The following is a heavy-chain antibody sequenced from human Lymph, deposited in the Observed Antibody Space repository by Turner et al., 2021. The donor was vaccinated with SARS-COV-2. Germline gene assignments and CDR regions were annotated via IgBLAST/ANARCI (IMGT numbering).Heavy chain of an antibody. J-gene: IGHJ3*02. Sequence: QVQLVQSGDEVKRHGASVKVSCKGSGYSFTDYYMLRVRQDPGQGLEWMGWINPNSGGTDYAQKFQGRVTVTRDASFNTAYMELTRLRSDDTAVYYCARGGLYYYDSSAYYNDAFDIWGQGKMVTVSS. CDR2: INPNSGGT. V-gene: IGHV1-2*02. CDR1: GYSFTDYY. D-gene: IGHD3-22*01. CDR3: ARGGLYYYDSSAYYNDAFDI.